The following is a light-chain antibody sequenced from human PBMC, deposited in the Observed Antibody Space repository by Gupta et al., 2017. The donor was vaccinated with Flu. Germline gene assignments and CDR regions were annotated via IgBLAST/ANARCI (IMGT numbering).Light chain of an antibody. J-gene: IGKJ1*01. CDR1: QSFSSW. Sequence: STLSASVGDRVTITCRASQSFSSWLAWYQQKPGKAPKLLIYKASTLESGVPSRFSGSGSGTEFTLTISSLQPDDFATYYCQQYRSYSVGTFGQGTKVEIK. CDR3: QQYRSYSVGT. V-gene: IGKV1-5*03. CDR2: KAS.